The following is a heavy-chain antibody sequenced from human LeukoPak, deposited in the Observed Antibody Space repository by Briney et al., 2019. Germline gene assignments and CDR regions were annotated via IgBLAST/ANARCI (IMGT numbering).Heavy chain of an antibody. J-gene: IGHJ4*02. CDR2: IYPGDSDT. Sequence: ESLQISCQGSGYIFTSYWIGWARQLPGKVLEWMGIIYPGDSDTRYSPSFQGQVTISANKSISTAYLQWSSLQASDTAMYYCARHQAVVVPADYWGQGTLVTVSS. CDR3: ARHQAVVVPADY. D-gene: IGHD2-2*01. CDR1: GYIFTSYW. V-gene: IGHV5-51*01.